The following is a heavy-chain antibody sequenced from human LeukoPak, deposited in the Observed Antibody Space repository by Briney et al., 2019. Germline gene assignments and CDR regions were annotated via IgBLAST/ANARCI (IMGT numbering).Heavy chain of an antibody. CDR2: IYYSGGT. CDR1: GGSISSYY. J-gene: IGHJ4*02. CDR3: ARLWTGGGFLEWLSYFDY. Sequence: PSGTLSLTCTVSGGSISSYYWSWIRQPPGKGLEWIGYIYYSGGTNYNPSLKSRVTISVDTSKNQFSLKLSSVTAADTAVYYCARLWTGGGFLEWLSYFDYWGQGTLVTVSS. V-gene: IGHV4-59*08. D-gene: IGHD3-3*01.